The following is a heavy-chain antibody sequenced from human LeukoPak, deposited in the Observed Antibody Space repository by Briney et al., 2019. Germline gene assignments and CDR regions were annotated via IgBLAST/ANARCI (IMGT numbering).Heavy chain of an antibody. V-gene: IGHV4-59*12. CDR3: ARDSYMHWFDP. CDR1: GGSISSYY. Sequence: PSETLSLTCTVSGGSISSYYWSWIRQPPGKGLGWIGYIYYSGSTNYNPSLKSRVTISVDTSKNQFSLKLSSVTAADTAVYYCARDSYMHWFDPWGQGTLVTVSS. J-gene: IGHJ5*02. CDR2: IYYSGST.